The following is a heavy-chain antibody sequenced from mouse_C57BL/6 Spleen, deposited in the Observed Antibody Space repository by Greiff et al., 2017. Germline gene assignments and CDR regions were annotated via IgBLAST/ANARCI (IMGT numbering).Heavy chain of an antibody. CDR1: GYSITSGYY. CDR3: ARENGNYVGAMDY. CDR2: ISYDGSN. D-gene: IGHD2-1*01. V-gene: IGHV3-6*01. Sequence: EVQRVESGPGLVKPSQSLSLTCSVTGYSITSGYYWNWIRQFPGNKLEWMGYISYDGSNNYNPSLKNRISITRDTSMNQFFLKLNSVTTEDTATYYGARENGNYVGAMDYWGQGTSVTVSS. J-gene: IGHJ4*01.